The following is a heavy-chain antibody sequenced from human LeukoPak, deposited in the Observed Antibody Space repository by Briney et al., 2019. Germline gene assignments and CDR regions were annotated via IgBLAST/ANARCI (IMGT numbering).Heavy chain of an antibody. Sequence: GGSLRLSCAASGFPFTSGFTFSDYYMSWIRQAPGKGLEWVSYISSTSAYTNYADSVKGCFTISRDNANNSLYLQMNGLRAEDTAIYYCARGGTGAFDFWGQGTLVTVSS. CDR2: ISSTSAYT. V-gene: IGHV3-11*06. CDR3: ARGGTGAFDF. D-gene: IGHD2-8*02. J-gene: IGHJ4*02. CDR1: GFPFTSGFTFSDYY.